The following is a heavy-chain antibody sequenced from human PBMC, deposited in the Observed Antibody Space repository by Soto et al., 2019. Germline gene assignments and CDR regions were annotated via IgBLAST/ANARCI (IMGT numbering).Heavy chain of an antibody. Sequence: QVQLVQSGTEVKTPGSSVKVSCKASGGSFSKFAINWVRQAPGQGFEWMGRISPKSGGTNYAQKFQGRVTMTWDTSLNTAYMELSSLTSEDTAVYYCARPPGYISDWYYFDLWGQGTLITVSS. CDR1: GGSFSKFA. CDR2: ISPKSGGT. CDR3: ARPPGYISDWYYFDL. V-gene: IGHV1-2*02. D-gene: IGHD3-9*01. J-gene: IGHJ4*02.